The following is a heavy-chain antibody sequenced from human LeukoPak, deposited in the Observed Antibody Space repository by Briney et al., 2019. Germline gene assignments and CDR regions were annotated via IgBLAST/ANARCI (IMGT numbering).Heavy chain of an antibody. J-gene: IGHJ6*03. V-gene: IGHV3-21*04. D-gene: IGHD1-1*01. Sequence: GGSLRLSCAASGFTFSSYSMNWVRQAPGKGLEWVSSISSSSYIYYADSVKGRFTISRDHAKKSLYLQMNSLRTEDTALYYCAKGGTHRGYYYYYMDVWGKGTTVTISS. CDR2: ISSSSYI. CDR3: AKGGTHRGYYYYYMDV. CDR1: GFTFSSYS.